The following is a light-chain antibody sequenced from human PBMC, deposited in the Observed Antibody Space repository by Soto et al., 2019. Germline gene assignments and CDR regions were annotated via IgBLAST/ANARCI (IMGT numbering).Light chain of an antibody. CDR2: DVA. Sequence: QSVLTQPASVSGSPGQSITISCTGTSSDIGGYNYVSWYRQHPGKAPELMIYDVANRPSGVSDRFSGSKSGNTASLTISGLQTEDEAYYYCSSYTSTSTLYVFGTGTKVTVL. CDR1: SSDIGGYNY. CDR3: SSYTSTSTLYV. J-gene: IGLJ1*01. V-gene: IGLV2-14*03.